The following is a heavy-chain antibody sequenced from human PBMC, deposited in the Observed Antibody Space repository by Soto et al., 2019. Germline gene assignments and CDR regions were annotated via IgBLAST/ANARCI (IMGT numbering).Heavy chain of an antibody. CDR2: IDYRGNA. CDR3: ARLEGLATISYYFDF. J-gene: IGHJ4*02. Sequence: QLQLQESGPGLVKPSETLSLTCSVSDDSINSDKYYWGWIRQPPGKGLEWIGSIDYRGNAYYTPSLQTRVTISLDKSRSQFSLKLNSVTAADSAVYFCARLEGLATISYYFDFWGPGALVTVSS. CDR1: DDSINSDKYY. V-gene: IGHV4-39*01. D-gene: IGHD3-9*01.